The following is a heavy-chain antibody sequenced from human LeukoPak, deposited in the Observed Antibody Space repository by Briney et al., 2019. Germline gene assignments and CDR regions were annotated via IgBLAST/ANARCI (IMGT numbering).Heavy chain of an antibody. CDR3: ARSLPYGTTWYGRSDF. D-gene: IGHD6-13*01. CDR1: GFPFNAYW. Sequence: PGGSLRLSCAASGFPFNAYWMTWARQAPGKGLEWVANIRQDGDTKYYVDSVKGRFTISRDNAMNSLYLQMNSLRAEDTAIYYCARSLPYGTTWYGRSDFWGQGTLVTVPS. J-gene: IGHJ4*02. V-gene: IGHV3-7*03. CDR2: IRQDGDTK.